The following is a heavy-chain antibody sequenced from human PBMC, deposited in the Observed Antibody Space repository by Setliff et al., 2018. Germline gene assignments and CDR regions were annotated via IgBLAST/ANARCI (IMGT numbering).Heavy chain of an antibody. CDR3: ARGLAVNRFDP. CDR1: GGSISTHY. CDR2: MYYSEIT. Sequence: SETLSLTCTVSGGSISTHYWSWIRQPPGKGLEWVGYMYYSEITKYNPSLKSRVTISVDTSKNQFSLNLTSVTAADTAVYYCARGLAVNRFDPWGQGTLVTVSS. J-gene: IGHJ5*02. V-gene: IGHV4-59*11. D-gene: IGHD3-16*01.